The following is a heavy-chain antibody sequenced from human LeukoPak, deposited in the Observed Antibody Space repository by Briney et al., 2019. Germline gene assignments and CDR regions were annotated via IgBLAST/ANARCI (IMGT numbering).Heavy chain of an antibody. J-gene: IGHJ3*02. CDR1: GYTFTGYY. CDR2: INPNSGAT. CDR3: AKTRVGIRGVYPTGAFDI. V-gene: IGHV1-2*02. Sequence: ASVKLSCKASGYTFTGYYVHWVRQAPGQGLEWMGWINPNSGATNYSQKFQGRVTMTRDTAISTAYMELSRLRSDDTAVYYCAKTRVGIRGVYPTGAFDIWGQGTMVTVSS. D-gene: IGHD3-10*01.